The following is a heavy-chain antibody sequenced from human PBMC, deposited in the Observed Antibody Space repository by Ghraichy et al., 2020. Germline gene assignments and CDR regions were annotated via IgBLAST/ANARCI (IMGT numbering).Heavy chain of an antibody. V-gene: IGHV4-4*07. J-gene: IGHJ5*02. CDR1: GDSIGSYY. CDR3: ARQPHPMTNGGYWFDA. Sequence: SETLSLTCTVFGDSIGSYYWTWIRQPAGKRLEWIGRIYSSGSTNYNPSLKSRVTMSLDTSKNLFSLKLSSLTAADTAVYYCARQPHPMTNGGYWFDAWGQGTLVTVSS. D-gene: IGHD4-11*01. CDR2: IYSSGST.